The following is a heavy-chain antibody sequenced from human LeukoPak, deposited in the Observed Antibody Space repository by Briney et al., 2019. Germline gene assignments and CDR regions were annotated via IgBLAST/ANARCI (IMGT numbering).Heavy chain of an antibody. J-gene: IGHJ4*02. Sequence: PGGSLRLSCAASGFTFSGSAMHWVRQASGKGLEWVGRIRSKANSYATAYAASVKGRITISRDDSKNTAYLQMNSLKTEDTAVYYCTRRGQWLVDYWGQGTLVTVSS. V-gene: IGHV3-73*01. CDR3: TRRGQWLVDY. CDR1: GFTFSGSA. CDR2: IRSKANSYAT. D-gene: IGHD6-19*01.